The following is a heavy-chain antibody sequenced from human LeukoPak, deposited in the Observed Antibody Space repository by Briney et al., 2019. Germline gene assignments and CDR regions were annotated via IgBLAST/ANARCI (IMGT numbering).Heavy chain of an antibody. CDR1: GGSISSGSYY. D-gene: IGHD3-16*02. J-gene: IGHJ4*02. Sequence: SETLSLTCTVSGGSISSGSYYWSWIRQPAGKGLEWIGRIYTSGSTNYNPSLKSRVTISVDTSKNQFSLKLSSVTAADTAVYYCARGLMFGGVIDPDYWGQGTLVTVSS. V-gene: IGHV4-61*02. CDR2: IYTSGST. CDR3: ARGLMFGGVIDPDY.